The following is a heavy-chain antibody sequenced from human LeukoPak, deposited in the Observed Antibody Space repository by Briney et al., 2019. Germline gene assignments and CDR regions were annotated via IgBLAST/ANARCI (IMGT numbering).Heavy chain of an antibody. D-gene: IGHD3-10*01. V-gene: IGHV4-34*01. J-gene: IGHJ4*02. CDR1: GGSFSGYY. Sequence: SETLSLTCAVYGGSFSGYYWSWIRQPPGKGLGWIGEINHSGSTNYNPSLKSRVTISVDTSKNQFSLKLSSVTAADTAVYYCARGLPPAELVDDYWGQGTLVTVSS. CDR3: ARGLPPAELVDDY. CDR2: INHSGST.